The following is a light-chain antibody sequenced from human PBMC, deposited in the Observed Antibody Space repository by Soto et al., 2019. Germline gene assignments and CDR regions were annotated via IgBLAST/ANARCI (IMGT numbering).Light chain of an antibody. V-gene: IGLV2-8*01. J-gene: IGLJ2*01. CDR1: TNDGGGYNY. CDR2: DVT. CDR3: SSFAGTNYCVV. Sequence: QSALTQPPSASGSPGQSVNISCSGITNDGGGYNYVSWFQQHPGKAPKLIIYDVTKRPSGVPDRFSGSRSGNTASLTVSGLQAEDEADYYCSSFAGTNYCVVFGGGTKLTVL.